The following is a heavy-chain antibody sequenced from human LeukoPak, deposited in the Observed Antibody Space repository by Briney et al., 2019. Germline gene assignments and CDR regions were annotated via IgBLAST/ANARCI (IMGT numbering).Heavy chain of an antibody. V-gene: IGHV3-64*01. CDR1: GFTFRSYA. J-gene: IGHJ4*02. D-gene: IGHD5-24*01. CDR3: ARERDSALAY. Sequence: PGGSLRLSCAASGFTFRSYAMHWVRQAPGKGLEYVSAISSSGDSPYYANSVKGRFTISRDNSKNTLYLQIGSLRGEDTALYYCARERDSALAYWGQEPLVTVSS. CDR2: ISSSGDSP.